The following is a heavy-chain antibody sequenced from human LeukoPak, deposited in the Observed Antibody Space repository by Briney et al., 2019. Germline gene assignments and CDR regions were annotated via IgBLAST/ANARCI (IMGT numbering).Heavy chain of an antibody. CDR2: IYYSGIT. CDR3: ARHKSPYYYDFWSGYSDHDAFDI. J-gene: IGHJ3*02. Sequence: PSETLSLTCTVSGDSITSTTSYWGWFRQPPGKGLEWIANIYYSGITYYNPSLESRVAIFVDTSKSQFSLKLSSVTAADTAVYYCARHKSPYYYDFWSGYSDHDAFDIGGQGTMVTVSS. CDR1: GDSITSTTSY. V-gene: IGHV4-39*01. D-gene: IGHD3-3*01.